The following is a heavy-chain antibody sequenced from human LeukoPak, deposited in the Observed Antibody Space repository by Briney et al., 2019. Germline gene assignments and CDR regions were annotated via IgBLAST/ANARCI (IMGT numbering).Heavy chain of an antibody. CDR1: GGSISSDY. Sequence: SETLSLTCTVSGGSISSDYWSWSRQPPGQGLEWIGYIYYSGSTNYNPSLKSRVTISVATSKSQFSLKLSSVTAADTAVYYCARGAGWLPLVWGQGTLVTVSS. CDR3: ARGAGWLPLV. J-gene: IGHJ4*02. V-gene: IGHV4-59*01. D-gene: IGHD5-24*01. CDR2: IYYSGST.